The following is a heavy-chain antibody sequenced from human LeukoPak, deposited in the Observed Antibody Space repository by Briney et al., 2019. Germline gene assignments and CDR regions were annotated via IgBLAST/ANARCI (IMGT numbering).Heavy chain of an antibody. Sequence: ASLKVSCKASGYTFTDYYIHWVRQAPGQGLEWMGWINPSSGGTNYAQKFQGRVTMTRDTSINIDYMEMSSLRSDDTPVYYCARDLNGGNSAWGQGTLVTVSS. J-gene: IGHJ5*02. CDR1: GYTFTDYY. V-gene: IGHV1-2*02. CDR3: ARDLNGGNSA. D-gene: IGHD4-23*01. CDR2: INPSSGGT.